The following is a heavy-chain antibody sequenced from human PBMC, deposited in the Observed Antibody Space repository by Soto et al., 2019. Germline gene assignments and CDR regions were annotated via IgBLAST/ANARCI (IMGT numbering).Heavy chain of an antibody. V-gene: IGHV3-30*18. D-gene: IGHD1-7*01. CDR1: GFNFDNYG. Sequence: QVQLVESGGGVVQPGGSLRLSCQASGFNFDNYGMHWVRQAPGKGLEGVAVITYDGSNKYYADSVKGRFTISRDNSKNTLSLHLNTLKPEDTAVYHCAKDRVGGTFSAPLGFWGQGTLVTVSS. CDR3: AKDRVGGTFSAPLGF. CDR2: ITYDGSNK. J-gene: IGHJ4*02.